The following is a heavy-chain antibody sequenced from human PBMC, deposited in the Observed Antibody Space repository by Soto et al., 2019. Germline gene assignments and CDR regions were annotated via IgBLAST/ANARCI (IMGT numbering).Heavy chain of an antibody. Sequence: KQSQTLSLTCATSGDSVSSNSAAWNWIRQSPSRGLEWLGRTYYRSKWYNDYAVSVKSRITINPDTSKNQFSLQLNSVTPEDTAVYYCARGLGIAVAGTIRYYYGMDVWGQGTTVTVSS. J-gene: IGHJ6*02. CDR3: ARGLGIAVAGTIRYYYGMDV. CDR2: TYYRSKWYN. CDR1: GDSVSSNSAA. V-gene: IGHV6-1*01. D-gene: IGHD6-19*01.